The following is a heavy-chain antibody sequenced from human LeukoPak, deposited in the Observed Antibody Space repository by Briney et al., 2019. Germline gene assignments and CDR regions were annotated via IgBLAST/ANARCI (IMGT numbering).Heavy chain of an antibody. V-gene: IGHV3-15*01. D-gene: IGHD6-13*01. CDR2: MKSKTDGGAT. CDR1: GLTFSNAW. CDR3: TTERGSASWYEYYFDY. Sequence: PGRCLRPACAASGLTFSNAWMSWVRHTPGKRLQWVGCMKSKTDGGATDYPAAVKGRFTISRYDSKNTLYLQMSSLKTEDTAVYYCTTERGSASWYEYYFDYWGQGTLVTVSS. J-gene: IGHJ4*02.